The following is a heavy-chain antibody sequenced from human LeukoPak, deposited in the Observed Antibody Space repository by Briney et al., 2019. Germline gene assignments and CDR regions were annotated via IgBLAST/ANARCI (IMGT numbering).Heavy chain of an antibody. Sequence: PGGSLRLSCAGTGFSVSGNYMAWVRQAPGKGLEWVSAISGSGGSTYYADSVKGRFTISRDNSKNTLYLQMNSLRAEDTAVYYCAKGGRRGMATIRAFDYWGQGTLVTVSS. CDR2: ISGSGGST. V-gene: IGHV3-23*01. CDR3: AKGGRRGMATIRAFDY. CDR1: GFSVSGNY. J-gene: IGHJ4*02. D-gene: IGHD5-24*01.